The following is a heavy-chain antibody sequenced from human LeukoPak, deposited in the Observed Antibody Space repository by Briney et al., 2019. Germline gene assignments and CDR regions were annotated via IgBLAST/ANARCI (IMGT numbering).Heavy chain of an antibody. Sequence: SETLSLTCAVYGGSFSGYYWSWIRQPPGKGLEWIGEINHSGSTSYNPSLKSRVTISVDTSKNQFSLKLSSVTAADTAVYYCARVKGSLVRGVYYYYGMDVWGKGTTVTVSS. V-gene: IGHV4-34*01. CDR1: GGSFSGYY. D-gene: IGHD3-10*01. J-gene: IGHJ6*04. CDR2: INHSGST. CDR3: ARVKGSLVRGVYYYYGMDV.